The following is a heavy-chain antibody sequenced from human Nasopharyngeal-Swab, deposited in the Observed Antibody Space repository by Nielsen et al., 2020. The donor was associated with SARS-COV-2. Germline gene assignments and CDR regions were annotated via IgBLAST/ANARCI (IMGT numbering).Heavy chain of an antibody. CDR3: ARLRGSAFYYYYLDV. Sequence: GESLKISCKGSGYSFTTFWITWVRQMPGKGLEWMGIIYPDDSDTRYSLSFQGQVTFSVDKSTSTAYLQWSSLKASDTAMYYCARLRGSAFYYYYLDVWGKGTTVTVSS. CDR1: GYSFTTFW. J-gene: IGHJ6*03. CDR2: IYPDDSDT. D-gene: IGHD2-15*01. V-gene: IGHV5-51*01.